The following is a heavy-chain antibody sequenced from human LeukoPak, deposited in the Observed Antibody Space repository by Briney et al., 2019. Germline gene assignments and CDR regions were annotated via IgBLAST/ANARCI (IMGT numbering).Heavy chain of an antibody. J-gene: IGHJ4*02. CDR2: IRYDGSNK. CDR1: GFTFSSYG. D-gene: IGHD6-19*01. Sequence: GGSLRLSCAASGFTFSSYGMHWVRQAPGKGLEWVAFIRYDGSNKYYADSVKGRFTISRDNSKNTLYLQMNSLRGEDTAVYYCAKIAVAGTSVDYWGQGTLVTVSS. V-gene: IGHV3-30*02. CDR3: AKIAVAGTSVDY.